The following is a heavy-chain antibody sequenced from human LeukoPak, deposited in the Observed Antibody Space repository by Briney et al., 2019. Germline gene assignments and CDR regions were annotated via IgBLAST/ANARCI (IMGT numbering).Heavy chain of an antibody. CDR3: TRNEK. CDR1: GFTFSSYG. CDR2: IWYDGSNK. D-gene: IGHD1-1*01. J-gene: IGHJ4*02. V-gene: IGHV3-33*01. Sequence: PGGSLRLSCAASGFTFSSYGMPWVRQAPGKGLEWVAVIWYDGSNKYYADSVKGRFTISRDNSKNTLYLQMNSLGVEDTAVYYCTRNEKWGQGTLVTVSS.